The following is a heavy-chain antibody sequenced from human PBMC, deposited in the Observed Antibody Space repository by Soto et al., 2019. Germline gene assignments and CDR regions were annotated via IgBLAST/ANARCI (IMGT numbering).Heavy chain of an antibody. CDR1: GGSISSGGYY. V-gene: IGHV4-31*03. D-gene: IGHD4-17*01. CDR3: ARERTMTTVGIDY. Sequence: QVQLQESGPGLVKPSQTLSLTCTVSGGSISSGGYYWSWIRQHPGKGLEWIGYIYYSGSTYYNPSLKSRSXXSXDXXKNQFSLKLSSVTAADTAVYYCARERTMTTVGIDYWGQGTLVTVSS. CDR2: IYYSGST. J-gene: IGHJ4*02.